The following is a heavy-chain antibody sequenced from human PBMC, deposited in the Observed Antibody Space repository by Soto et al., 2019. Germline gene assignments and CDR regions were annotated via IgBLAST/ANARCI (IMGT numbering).Heavy chain of an antibody. Sequence: GGSLRLSCAASGFTFSSYAMHWVRQAPGKGREWVAVISYDGSNKDYADSVKGRFTISRDNSKNTLYLQMNSLRAEDTAVYYCARDRERGYSYGSKGMDVWGQGTTVTVSS. CDR3: ARDRERGYSYGSKGMDV. V-gene: IGHV3-30-3*01. J-gene: IGHJ6*02. CDR2: ISYDGSNK. D-gene: IGHD5-18*01. CDR1: GFTFSSYA.